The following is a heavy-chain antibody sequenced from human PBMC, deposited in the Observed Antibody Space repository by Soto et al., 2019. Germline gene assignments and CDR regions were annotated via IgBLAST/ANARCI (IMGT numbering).Heavy chain of an antibody. CDR3: ARTDRLTSNNWFDP. J-gene: IGHJ5*02. CDR2: ISAYNGNT. Sequence: ASLQVSCKASGYAFTSCGIMWVRQAPGQGLEWMGWISAYNGNTNYAQKLQGRVTMTTDTSTSTAYMELRSLRSDDTAVYYCARTDRLTSNNWFDPWGQGTLVNVSS. CDR1: GYAFTSCG. D-gene: IGHD3-16*01. V-gene: IGHV1-18*01.